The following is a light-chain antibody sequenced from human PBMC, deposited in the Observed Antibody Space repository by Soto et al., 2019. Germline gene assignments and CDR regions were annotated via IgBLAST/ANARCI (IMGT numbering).Light chain of an antibody. CDR2: AAS. V-gene: IGKV1-39*01. J-gene: IGKJ2*01. CDR3: QQSYSTPMYT. CDR1: QSISSY. Sequence: DIQMTQSPSSLSASLGDRVTITCRASQSISSYLNWYQQKPGKAPKLLIYAASSLQSGVPSRFSGSGSGTDFTLTISSLQPEDFATFYCQQSYSTPMYTFGPGTKVHI.